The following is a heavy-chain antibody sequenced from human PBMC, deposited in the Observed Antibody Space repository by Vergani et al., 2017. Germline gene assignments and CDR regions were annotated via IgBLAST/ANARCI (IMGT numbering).Heavy chain of an antibody. CDR3: ARGSCLGGSCYKPLFDY. Sequence: QVQLQESGPGLVKPSQTLSLTCTVSGGSINSHNYYWRWIRQPAGKGLEWIGRIHTSGSTNYNPSLKGRVTMSEDTSKNQFSLNLTSVTAADTAVYFCARGSCLGGSCYKPLFDYWGQGILVTVSS. CDR2: IHTSGST. D-gene: IGHD2-15*01. CDR1: GGSINSHNYY. J-gene: IGHJ4*02. V-gene: IGHV4-61*02.